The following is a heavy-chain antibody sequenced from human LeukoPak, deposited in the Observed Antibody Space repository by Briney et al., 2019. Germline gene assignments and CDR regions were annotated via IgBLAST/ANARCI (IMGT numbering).Heavy chain of an antibody. J-gene: IGHJ4*02. CDR1: GFSFNNYA. CDR2: ISGSGGTT. D-gene: IGHD3-10*01. CDR3: AKAGPVVRGFIGYY. Sequence: GGSLRLSCAASGFSFNNYAMSWVRQAPGKGLEWVSAISGSGGTTHYADSVKGQFTISRDNSKNTLYLQLNSVRAEDTAIYYCAKAGPVVRGFIGYYWGQGTLVTVSS. V-gene: IGHV3-23*01.